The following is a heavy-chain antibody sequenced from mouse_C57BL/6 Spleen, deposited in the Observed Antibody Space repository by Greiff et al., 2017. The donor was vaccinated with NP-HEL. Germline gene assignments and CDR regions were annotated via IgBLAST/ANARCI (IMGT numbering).Heavy chain of an antibody. CDR2: ISSGGDYI. CDR3: TREGNSNSDYYAMDY. D-gene: IGHD2-5*01. V-gene: IGHV5-9-1*02. CDR1: GFTFSSYA. J-gene: IGHJ4*01. Sequence: EVQLVESGEGLVKPGGSLKLSCAASGFTFSSYAMSWVRQTPEKRLEWVAYISSGGDYIYYADTVKGRFTISRDNARNTLYLQMSSLKSEDTAMYYCTREGNSNSDYYAMDYWGQGTSVTVSS.